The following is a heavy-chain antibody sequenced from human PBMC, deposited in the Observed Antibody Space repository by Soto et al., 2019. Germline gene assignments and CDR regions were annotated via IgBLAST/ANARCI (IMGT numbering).Heavy chain of an antibody. Sequence: GASVKVSCKASGYTFTGYYMHWVRQAPGQGLEWMGWLNPKNGDTSYEEKFQGRVTMTRDTSINTAFLELPSLTSDDTAVYYCARGRELAGGTKLSGSWGQGTLVTVSS. CDR2: LNPKNGDT. D-gene: IGHD6-19*01. V-gene: IGHV1-2*02. J-gene: IGHJ5*02. CDR1: GYTFTGYY. CDR3: ARGRELAGGTKLSGS.